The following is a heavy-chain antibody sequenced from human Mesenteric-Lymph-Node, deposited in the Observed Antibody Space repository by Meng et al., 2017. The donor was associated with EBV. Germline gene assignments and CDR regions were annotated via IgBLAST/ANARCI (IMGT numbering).Heavy chain of an antibody. V-gene: IGHV4-30-2*01. CDR3: ARGFGDNNNWFGP. J-gene: IGHJ5*02. Sequence: QLQLQEPGSGLVKPSQTLSLTWAVSGGSVSSGGHSWSWIRQPPGKGLEWIGYIYHTGSTYYNPSLKSRVTISIDTSKNQFSLKLSSVTAADTAVYFCARGFGDNNNWFGPWGQGTLVTVSS. D-gene: IGHD4-17*01. CDR2: IYHTGST. CDR1: GGSVSSGGHS.